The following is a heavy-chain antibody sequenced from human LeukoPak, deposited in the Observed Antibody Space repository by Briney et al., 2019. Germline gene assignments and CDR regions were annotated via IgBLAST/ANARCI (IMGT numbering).Heavy chain of an antibody. D-gene: IGHD5-24*01. V-gene: IGHV3-30*04. Sequence: GGSLRLSCAASGVTFSSYALHWVRQAPGKGLECVAVISKDGSNEHYADPGKGRFTISRDNSMNTLYLQMNSLRTEDTAVYYCVRDRGDGYNLIDYWGQGTLVTVSS. J-gene: IGHJ4*02. CDR2: ISKDGSNE. CDR3: VRDRGDGYNLIDY. CDR1: GVTFSSYA.